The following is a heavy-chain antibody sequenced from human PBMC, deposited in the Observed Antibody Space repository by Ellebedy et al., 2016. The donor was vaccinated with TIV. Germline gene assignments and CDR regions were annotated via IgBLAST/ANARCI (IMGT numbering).Heavy chain of an antibody. Sequence: ASVKVSCKASGYTFTTYYIHWVRQAPGQGLEWVGTLNPSTGGTSYAQKFQGRVTLTRDTSISTAYMELNSLISDDTAIYFCARDSVVLPGAYFDYWGQGVLVTVSS. CDR3: ARDSVVLPGAYFDY. D-gene: IGHD4-23*01. J-gene: IGHJ4*02. CDR2: LNPSTGGT. V-gene: IGHV1-46*01. CDR1: GYTFTTYY.